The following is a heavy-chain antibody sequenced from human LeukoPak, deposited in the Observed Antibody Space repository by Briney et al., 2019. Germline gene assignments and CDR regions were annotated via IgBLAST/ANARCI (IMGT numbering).Heavy chain of an antibody. D-gene: IGHD1-7*01. CDR3: AKDRGPGNRAYNWNYEPWFDP. J-gene: IGHJ5*02. Sequence: GGSLRLACAASGFRFSSYAMSWVRQAPGKGLEWVSAISGSGVSTYYADSVKGRFTVSRDNSKNTLYLQMNSLRAEDTAVYYCAKDRGPGNRAYNWNYEPWFDPWGQGTLVTVSS. V-gene: IGHV3-23*01. CDR1: GFRFSSYA. CDR2: ISGSGVST.